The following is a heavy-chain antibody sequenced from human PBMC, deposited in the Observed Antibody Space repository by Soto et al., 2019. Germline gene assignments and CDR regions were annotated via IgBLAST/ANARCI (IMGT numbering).Heavy chain of an antibody. CDR2: FYTDGSR. V-gene: IGHV3-53*01. J-gene: IGHJ1*01. Sequence: GGSLRLSCAASGFSVSSNYMSWVRQAPGKGLEWVSVFYTDGSRYYADSVKGRCTMSRDTSKNTLNLQMNSLRVEDTAVYYCAKDSDREYFQHWGQGTLVTVSS. CDR3: AKDSDREYFQH. D-gene: IGHD3-10*01. CDR1: GFSVSSNY.